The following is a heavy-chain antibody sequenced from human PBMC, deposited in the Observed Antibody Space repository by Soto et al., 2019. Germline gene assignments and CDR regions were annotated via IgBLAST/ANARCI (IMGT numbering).Heavy chain of an antibody. V-gene: IGHV1-2*04. CDR3: ARGHSTDCSNGVCSFFYNHEMDV. CDR2: INPKSGGT. D-gene: IGHD2-8*01. CDR1: GYSFTDYH. J-gene: IGHJ6*02. Sequence: ASVKVSCRASGYSFTDYHIHWVRQAPGQGLEWLGRINPKSGGTSTAQKFQGWVTMTRDRSISTVYMELTRLRSDDTAVYFCARGHSTDCSNGVCSFFYNHEMDVWGQGTTVTVS.